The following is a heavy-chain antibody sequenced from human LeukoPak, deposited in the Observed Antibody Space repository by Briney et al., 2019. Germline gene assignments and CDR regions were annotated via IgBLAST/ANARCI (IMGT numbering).Heavy chain of an antibody. J-gene: IGHJ4*02. D-gene: IGHD5-18*01. CDR3: AREEIDTAMIDY. V-gene: IGHV4-39*07. Sequence: SETLSLTCTVSGGSVSSGSYYWGWIRQPPGMGLEWIGSIYYSGSTYYNLSLKSRVTISVDTSKNQFSLKLSSVTAADTAVYYCAREEIDTAMIDYWGQGTLVTVSS. CDR1: GGSVSSGSYY. CDR2: IYYSGST.